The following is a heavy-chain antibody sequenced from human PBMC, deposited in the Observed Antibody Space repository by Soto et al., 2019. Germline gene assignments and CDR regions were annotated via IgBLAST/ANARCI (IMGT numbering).Heavy chain of an antibody. J-gene: IGHJ4*02. CDR2: IYHTGST. CDR3: ARYRFSGNRWSKFDY. Sequence: QVQLLQSGPGLVKSSQTLSLTCTVSGVTVGSDAYYWSWIRQHPGKGLEWIGNIYHTGSTYYSPSLRSRILISLDASKNAFSLTLTSVTVADKAVYFCARYRFSGNRWSKFDYWGQGTLVTVSS. D-gene: IGHD3-16*02. V-gene: IGHV4-31*03. CDR1: GVTVGSDAYY.